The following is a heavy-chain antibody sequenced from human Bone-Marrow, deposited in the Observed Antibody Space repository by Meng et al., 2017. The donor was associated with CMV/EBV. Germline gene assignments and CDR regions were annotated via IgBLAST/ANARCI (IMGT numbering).Heavy chain of an antibody. V-gene: IGHV3-33*01. CDR2: IWYDGSYK. Sequence: GESLKISCAASGFTFSKYGMHWVRQAPGKGLEWVAVIWYDGSYKYYADSVKGRFTISRDNSKNTLYLQMNSLRAEDTAVYYCAGADGGSLSWYYGMDVWGQGTTVAFSS. CDR3: AGADGGSLSWYYGMDV. CDR1: GFTFSKYG. D-gene: IGHD3-16*01. J-gene: IGHJ6*02.